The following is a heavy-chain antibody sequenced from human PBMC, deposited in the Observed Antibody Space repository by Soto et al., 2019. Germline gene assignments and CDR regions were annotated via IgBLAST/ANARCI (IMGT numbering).Heavy chain of an antibody. CDR1: GFTFRNYW. Sequence: EVQMVEFGGGLVQPGGSLRLSCAASGFTFRNYWMTWVRQAPGEGLEWVANIKQDGSEIYYVDSVRGRFTISSDNAKNSLFLQMNRLRAEDTAVYFCARVRTENYYGMDVCGRGTTVTVAS. V-gene: IGHV3-7*05. CDR2: IKQDGSEI. CDR3: ARVRTENYYGMDV. J-gene: IGHJ6*02.